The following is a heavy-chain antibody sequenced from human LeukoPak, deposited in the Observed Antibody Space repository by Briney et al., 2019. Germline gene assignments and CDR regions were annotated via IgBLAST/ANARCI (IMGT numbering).Heavy chain of an antibody. Sequence: GESLRLSCAASGFTFSSYSMNWVRQAPGKGLEWVSYISSSSSTIYYADSVKGRFTIYRDNAKNSLDLQMNSLRAEDTAMYFCARELAPADGYWGQRTPVTVSS. CDR1: GFTFSSYS. J-gene: IGHJ4*02. V-gene: IGHV3-48*01. CDR2: ISSSSSTI. CDR3: ARELAPADGY. D-gene: IGHD6-13*01.